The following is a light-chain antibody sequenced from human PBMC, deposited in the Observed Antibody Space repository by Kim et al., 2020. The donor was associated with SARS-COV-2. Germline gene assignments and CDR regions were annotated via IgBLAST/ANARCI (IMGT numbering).Light chain of an antibody. CDR1: SLRSYY. J-gene: IGLJ2*01. V-gene: IGLV3-19*01. Sequence: VALGQTVRITCKGDSLRSYYATWYQQKPGQAPILVIYGKNNRPSGIPDRCSGSSSGNTASLTITGTQAGDEADYYCNSRDSNDNVVFGGGTQLTVL. CDR2: GKN. CDR3: NSRDSNDNVV.